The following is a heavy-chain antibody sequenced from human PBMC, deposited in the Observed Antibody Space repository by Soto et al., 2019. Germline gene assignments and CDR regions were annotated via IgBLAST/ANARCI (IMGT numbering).Heavy chain of an antibody. Sequence: ASVKVSCKASGYTFTSYYMHWVRQAPGQGLEWMGIINPSGGSTSYAQKFQGRVTMTRDTSTSTVYMELSSLRSEDTAVYYCAGTAESKAKSYYDILTGYYTLDYWGQGTLVT. V-gene: IGHV1-46*01. CDR1: GYTFTSYY. CDR2: INPSGGST. CDR3: AGTAESKAKSYYDILTGYYTLDY. D-gene: IGHD3-9*01. J-gene: IGHJ4*02.